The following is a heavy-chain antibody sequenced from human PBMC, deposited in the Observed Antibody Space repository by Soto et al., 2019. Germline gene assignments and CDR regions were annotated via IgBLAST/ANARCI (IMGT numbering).Heavy chain of an antibody. CDR3: GRVVEGATRHTDSDS. J-gene: IGHJ5*02. CDR2: VYYSGGS. CDR1: GVSINNSHSF. Sequence: SETLSLTCAVSGVSINNSHSFWGWIRQPPGKGLEFIGSVYYSGGSHYNPSLKGRVTISVDTSNNQVSLRVNSVTAADTAVYYCGRVVEGATRHTDSDSWGQGMLVTVSS. V-gene: IGHV4-39*02. D-gene: IGHD2-15*01.